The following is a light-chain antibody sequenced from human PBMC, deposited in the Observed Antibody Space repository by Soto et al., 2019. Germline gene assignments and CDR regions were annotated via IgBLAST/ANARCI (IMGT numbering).Light chain of an antibody. Sequence: GDRVTITCRASQSISSWLAWYQQKPGKAPKLLIYDASSLESGVPSRFSGSGSGTDFTLTISGLQPEDVATYYCQKHDTAPLTFGQGTRLEIK. CDR1: QSISSW. CDR3: QKHDTAPLT. J-gene: IGKJ5*01. V-gene: IGKV1-5*01. CDR2: DAS.